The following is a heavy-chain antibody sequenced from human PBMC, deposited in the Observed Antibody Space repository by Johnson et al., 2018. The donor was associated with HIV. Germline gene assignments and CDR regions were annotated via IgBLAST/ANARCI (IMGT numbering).Heavy chain of an antibody. D-gene: IGHD4-23*01. V-gene: IGHV3-20*04. CDR3: VGGGRAQYGGNFGAFDI. J-gene: IGHJ3*02. CDR1: GFTFDDYG. CDR2: IAFSGNI. Sequence: VQLVESGGGVVRPGGSLRLSCAVSGFTFDDYGMSWVRQAPGKGLEWVSGIAFSGNINQPESVKGRFTISRENVKGFLYLQMNSLTAAAPAVYYCVGGGRAQYGGNFGAFDIWGQGTMVTVSS.